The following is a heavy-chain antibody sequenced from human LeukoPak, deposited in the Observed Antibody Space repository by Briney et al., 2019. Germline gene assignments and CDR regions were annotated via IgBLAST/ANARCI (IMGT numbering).Heavy chain of an antibody. V-gene: IGHV3-7*01. CDR1: GFSFSGTW. CDR2: IKPDGSQK. D-gene: IGHD3-22*01. CDR3: TSDLNHNSGA. Sequence: PGGSLRLSCATSGFSFSGTWMTWVRQAPGKGLECVANIKPDGSQKYYIDSVKGRFTVSRDNAKNSLYLQMNSLRVEDTAIYYCTSDLNHNSGAWAQGTLVTVSS. J-gene: IGHJ5*02.